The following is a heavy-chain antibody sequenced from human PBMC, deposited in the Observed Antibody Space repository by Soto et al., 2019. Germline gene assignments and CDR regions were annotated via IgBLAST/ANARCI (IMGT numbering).Heavy chain of an antibody. CDR3: AREGAVAGRGYYYYYYGMDV. D-gene: IGHD6-19*01. J-gene: IGHJ6*02. V-gene: IGHV1-69*13. Sequence: GASVKVSCKASGGTFSSYAISWVRQAPGQGLEWMGGIIPIFGTANYAQKFQGRVTITADESTSTAYMELSSLRSEDTAVYYCAREGAVAGRGYYYYYYGMDVWGQGTTVTVSS. CDR1: GGTFSSYA. CDR2: IIPIFGTA.